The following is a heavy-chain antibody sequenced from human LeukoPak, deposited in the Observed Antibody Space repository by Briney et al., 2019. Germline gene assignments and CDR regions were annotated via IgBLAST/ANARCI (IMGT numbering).Heavy chain of an antibody. CDR1: GFTVRSNY. CDR2: IYSDVSGGST. D-gene: IGHD3-22*01. Sequence: GGSLRLSCAASGFTVRSNYMTWVRQAPGKGLEWVSVIYSDVSGGSTYYADSVKGRFTISRDDSKNTLYLQMNSLRAEDTAVYYCARGNFYDSSVGYWGLGTLVTVSS. CDR3: ARGNFYDSSVGY. V-gene: IGHV3-66*01. J-gene: IGHJ4*02.